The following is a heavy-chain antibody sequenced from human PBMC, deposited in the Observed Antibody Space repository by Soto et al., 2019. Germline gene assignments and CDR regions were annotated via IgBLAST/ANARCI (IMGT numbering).Heavy chain of an antibody. CDR1: GYTFTGYY. Sequence: ASVKVSCKASGYTFTGYYMHWVRQAPGQGLEWMGWINPNSGGTNYAQKFQGWVTMTRDTSISTAYMELSRLRSDDTAVYYCARDPGNSINYYYGMDVWGQGTTVTV. CDR2: INPNSGGT. J-gene: IGHJ6*02. CDR3: ARDPGNSINYYYGMDV. V-gene: IGHV1-2*04.